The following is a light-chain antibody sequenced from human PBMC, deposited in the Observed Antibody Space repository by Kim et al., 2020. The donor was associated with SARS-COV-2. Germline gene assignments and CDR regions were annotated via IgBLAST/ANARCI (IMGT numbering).Light chain of an antibody. V-gene: IGKV1-12*01. CDR3: QQTNSFPNT. CDR2: AAS. CDR1: QAISSW. Sequence: SESVGDRVTITGRASQAISSWLAWYQQKPGKAPKVLIYAASSLQSGVPARFSGSGSGTHFTLTISSLQPEDFATYYCQQTNSFPNTFGQGTKLEIK. J-gene: IGKJ2*01.